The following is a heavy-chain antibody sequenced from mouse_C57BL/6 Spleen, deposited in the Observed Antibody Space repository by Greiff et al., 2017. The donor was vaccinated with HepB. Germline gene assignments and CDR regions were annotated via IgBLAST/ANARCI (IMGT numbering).Heavy chain of an antibody. CDR1: GFTFTDYY. Sequence: EVQLVESGGGLVQPGGSLSLSCAASGFTFTDYYMSWVRQPPGKALEWLGFIRNKANGYTTEYSASVKGRFTISRDNSQSILYLQMNALRAEDSATYYCARHYYSVYFDYWGQGTTLTVSS. CDR3: ARHYYSVYFDY. V-gene: IGHV7-3*01. J-gene: IGHJ2*01. CDR2: IRNKANGYTT. D-gene: IGHD1-1*01.